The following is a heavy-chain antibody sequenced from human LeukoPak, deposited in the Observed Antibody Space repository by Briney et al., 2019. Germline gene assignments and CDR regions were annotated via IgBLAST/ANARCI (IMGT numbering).Heavy chain of an antibody. Sequence: ASVKVSCKAAGYTFTSYAMHWVRQAPGQRLEWMGWINAGNGNTKYSQEFQGRVTITRDTSASTAYMELGSLRSEDMAVYYCARAFPLWFGELGGFDPWGQGTLVTVSS. CDR3: ARAFPLWFGELGGFDP. CDR2: INAGNGNT. V-gene: IGHV1-3*03. J-gene: IGHJ5*02. CDR1: GYTFTSYA. D-gene: IGHD3-10*01.